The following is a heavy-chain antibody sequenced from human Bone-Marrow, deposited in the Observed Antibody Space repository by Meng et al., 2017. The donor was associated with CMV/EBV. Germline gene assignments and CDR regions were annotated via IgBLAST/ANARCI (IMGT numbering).Heavy chain of an antibody. Sequence: GESLKISCAASGFTFSNYWMHWLRQVPGKGLEWVSRIDNDGSTTDYADSVKGRFTISRDNAKNSLYLQMNSLRAEDTAAYYCARAKDTTGIAASGSGYWGQGTLVTVSS. CDR3: ARAKDTTGIAASGSGY. CDR1: GFTFSNYW. V-gene: IGHV3-74*01. J-gene: IGHJ4*02. CDR2: IDNDGSTT. D-gene: IGHD1-1*01.